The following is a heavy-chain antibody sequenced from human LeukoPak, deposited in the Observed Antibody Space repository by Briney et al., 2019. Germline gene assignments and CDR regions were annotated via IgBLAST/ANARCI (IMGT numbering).Heavy chain of an antibody. CDR3: ARGTPLDAFDI. CDR2: IYTSGST. V-gene: IGHV4-61*02. J-gene: IGHJ3*02. Sequence: SQTLSLTCTVSGGSISSGSYYWSWIRQPAGKGLEWIGRIYTSGSTNYNPSLKSRVTISVDTSKNQFSLKLSSVTAADTAVYYCARGTPLDAFDIWGQGTMVTVSS. CDR1: GGSISSGSYY.